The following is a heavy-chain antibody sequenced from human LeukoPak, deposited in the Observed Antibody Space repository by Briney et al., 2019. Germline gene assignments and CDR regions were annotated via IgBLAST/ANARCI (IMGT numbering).Heavy chain of an antibody. J-gene: IGHJ4*02. CDR1: GFTFSSYE. Sequence: GGSLRLSCAASGFTFSSYEMNWVRQAPGKGLEWVSYISSSGSTIYYADSVKGRFTISRDNAKNSLYLQMNSLRAEDTAVYYCARRTYDILTGYHAFDYWGQGTLVTVSS. CDR2: ISSSGSTI. D-gene: IGHD3-9*01. V-gene: IGHV3-48*03. CDR3: ARRTYDILTGYHAFDY.